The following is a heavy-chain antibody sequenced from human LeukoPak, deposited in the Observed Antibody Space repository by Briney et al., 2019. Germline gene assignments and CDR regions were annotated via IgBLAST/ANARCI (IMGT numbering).Heavy chain of an antibody. CDR2: IYYRGKT. Sequence: SETLSLMCTVSGGSINSTSYYWGWIRQPPGKGLEWIGSIYYRGKTYYSPSLKSRVTMSVDTSKNQFSLKLGSVTAADTAVYYCTRHVATSCWFDPWGQGTLVTVSS. CDR3: TRHVATSCWFDP. CDR1: GGSINSTSYY. J-gene: IGHJ5*02. D-gene: IGHD5-24*01. V-gene: IGHV4-39*01.